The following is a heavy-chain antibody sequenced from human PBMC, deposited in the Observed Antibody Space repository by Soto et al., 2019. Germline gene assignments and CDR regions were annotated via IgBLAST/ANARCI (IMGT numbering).Heavy chain of an antibody. CDR1: GGSISSGDYY. CDR3: ATEKWGMVRGASAFDI. Sequence: PSETLSLTCTVSGGSISSGDYYWSWIRQPPGKGLEWIGYIYYSGSTYYNPSLKSRVTISVDTSKNQSSLKLSSVTAADTAVYYCATEKWGMVRGASAFDIWGQGTMVTVSS. D-gene: IGHD3-10*01. V-gene: IGHV4-30-4*01. CDR2: IYYSGST. J-gene: IGHJ3*02.